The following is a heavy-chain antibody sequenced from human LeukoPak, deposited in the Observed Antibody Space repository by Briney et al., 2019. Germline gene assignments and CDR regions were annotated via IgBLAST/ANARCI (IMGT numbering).Heavy chain of an antibody. J-gene: IGHJ4*02. CDR1: GFTFSSYA. D-gene: IGHD3-3*01. CDR3: AKNPRFWSGPTSYYFDY. V-gene: IGHV3-23*01. CDR2: ISGSGGST. Sequence: PSGASLRLSCAASGFTFSSYAMSWVRQAPGKGLEWVSAISGSGGSTYYADPVKGRFTISRDNSKNTLYLQMNSLRAEDTAVYYCAKNPRFWSGPTSYYFDYWGQGTLVTVSS.